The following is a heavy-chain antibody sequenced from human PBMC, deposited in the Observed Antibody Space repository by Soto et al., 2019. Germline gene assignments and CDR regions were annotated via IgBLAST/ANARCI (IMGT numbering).Heavy chain of an antibody. J-gene: IGHJ5*02. CDR1: GGSFSAYY. CDR3: ARASVGVITMVRGAVAPYNWFDP. V-gene: IGHV4-34*12. CDR2: IIHSEST. D-gene: IGHD3-10*01. Sequence: PSETLSLTCAVYGGSFSAYYWSWVRQPPGKGLEWIGEIIHSESTKYNPSLKSRVTISVDTSKNQFSLKLSSVTAADTAVYYCARASVGVITMVRGAVAPYNWFDPWGQGTLVTVSS.